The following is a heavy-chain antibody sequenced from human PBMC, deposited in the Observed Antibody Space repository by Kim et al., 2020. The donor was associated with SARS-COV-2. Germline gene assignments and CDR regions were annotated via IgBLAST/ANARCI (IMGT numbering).Heavy chain of an antibody. V-gene: IGHV3-30*04. CDR3: ARALYGGYREYFQH. CDR1: GFTFSSYA. Sequence: GGSLRLSCAASGFTFSSYAMHWVRQAPGKGLEWVAVISYDGSKKYYADSVKGRFTISRDNSKNTLYLQMNSLRAEETAVYYCARALYGGYREYFQHWGQGTLVTVSS. CDR2: ISYDGSKK. J-gene: IGHJ1*01. D-gene: IGHD4-17*01.